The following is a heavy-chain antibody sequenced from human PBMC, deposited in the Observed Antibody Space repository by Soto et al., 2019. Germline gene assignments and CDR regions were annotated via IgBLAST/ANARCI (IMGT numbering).Heavy chain of an antibody. CDR2: MNPDSGNT. J-gene: IGHJ5*02. CDR3: ARRRGSNGWFDL. Sequence: QVQLVQSGAEVKKPGASVKVSCKASGYTFINYDINWVRQATGQGLEWVGWMNPDSGNTGYAQNFQGRVTMTGNTSVSSVYMELDSLTSEDTAVYYCARRRGSNGWFDLWGQGTLVTVSS. CDR1: GYTFINYD. D-gene: IGHD2-8*01. V-gene: IGHV1-8*01.